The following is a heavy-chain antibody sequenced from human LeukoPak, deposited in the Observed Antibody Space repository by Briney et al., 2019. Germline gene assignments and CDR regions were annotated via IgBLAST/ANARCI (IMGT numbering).Heavy chain of an antibody. CDR3: ARDTVGSLDY. D-gene: IGHD1-26*01. Sequence: KGLEWVANIKQDGGTRHYADSLRGRFTISRDNPKNSLYLQMNSLRADDTAVYYCARDTVGSLDYWGQGILVTVAS. CDR2: IKQDGGTR. J-gene: IGHJ4*02. V-gene: IGHV3-7*01.